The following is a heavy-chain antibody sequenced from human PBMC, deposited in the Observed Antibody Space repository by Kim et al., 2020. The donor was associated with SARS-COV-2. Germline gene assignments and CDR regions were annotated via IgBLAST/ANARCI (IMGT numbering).Heavy chain of an antibody. CDR3: ATGAGRGQGAYDSTDH. CDR2: IYYNRVI. Sequence: SETLSLTCTVSSGSINTYYWSWIRQPPGHGLEWIGYIYYNRVINYNPSLKGRVTISMDTSNNQFSLKLNSVSAADTAMYYCATGAGRGQGAYDSTDHWGQGALVTVSS. J-gene: IGHJ1*01. V-gene: IGHV4-59*12. D-gene: IGHD3-16*01. CDR1: SGSINTYY.